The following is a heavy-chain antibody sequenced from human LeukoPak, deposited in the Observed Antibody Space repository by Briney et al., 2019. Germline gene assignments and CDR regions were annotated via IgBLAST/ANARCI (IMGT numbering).Heavy chain of an antibody. CDR2: ISGSGGST. V-gene: IGHV3-23*01. CDR3: AKVWDQGYYIGRYFDY. CDR1: GFTFSSYG. J-gene: IGHJ4*02. Sequence: SGGTLRLSCAASGFTFSSYGMSWVRQAPGKGLEWVSAISGSGGSTYYADSVKGRFTISRDNSKNTLYLQMNSLRAEDTAVYYCAKVWDQGYYIGRYFDYWGQGTLVTVSS. D-gene: IGHD3-10*01.